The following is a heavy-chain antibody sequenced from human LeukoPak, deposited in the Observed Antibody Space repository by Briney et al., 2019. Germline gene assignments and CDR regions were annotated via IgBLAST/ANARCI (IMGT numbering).Heavy chain of an antibody. CDR1: GGTFISYA. V-gene: IGHV1-69*01. CDR3: GRASWEYQLFYGMDV. Sequence: ASVKVSCKASGGTFISYAISWVRQAPGQGLEWMGGIIPIFGTANYAQKFQGRVTITADESTSTAYMELSSLRSEDTAVYYCGRASWEYQLFYGMDVWGQGTTVTVSS. D-gene: IGHD2-2*01. J-gene: IGHJ6*02. CDR2: IIPIFGTA.